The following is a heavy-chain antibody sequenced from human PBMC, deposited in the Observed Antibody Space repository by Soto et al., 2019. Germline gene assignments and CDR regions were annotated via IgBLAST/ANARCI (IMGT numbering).Heavy chain of an antibody. D-gene: IGHD5-12*01. CDR3: AKCVGGYDDDYGMDV. J-gene: IGHJ6*02. CDR1: GFTFSSYG. CDR2: ISYDGSNK. V-gene: IGHV3-30*18. Sequence: QVQLVESGGGVVQPGRSLRLSCAASGFTFSSYGMHWVRQAPGKGLEWVAVISYDGSNKYYADSVKGRFTNSRDNSKNTLYLQMNSLRAEDTAVYYCAKCVGGYDDDYGMDVWGQGTTVTVSS.